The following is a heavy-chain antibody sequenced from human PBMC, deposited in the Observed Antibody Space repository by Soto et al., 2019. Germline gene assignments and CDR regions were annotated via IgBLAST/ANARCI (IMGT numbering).Heavy chain of an antibody. Sequence: GGSLRLSCAASGFTFSSYAMSWVRQAPGKGLEWVSAISGSGGSTYYADSVKGRFTISRDNSKNTLYLQMNSLRAEDTAVYYRVTRGYDSSGYYYVPFDYWGQGTLVTVSS. CDR1: GFTFSSYA. J-gene: IGHJ4*02. D-gene: IGHD3-22*01. CDR3: VTRGYDSSGYYYVPFDY. V-gene: IGHV3-23*01. CDR2: ISGSGGST.